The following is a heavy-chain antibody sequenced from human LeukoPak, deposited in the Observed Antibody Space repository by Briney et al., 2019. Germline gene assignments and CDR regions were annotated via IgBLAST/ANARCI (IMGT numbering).Heavy chain of an antibody. V-gene: IGHV4-34*01. CDR1: GESFSGYF. D-gene: IGHD1-14*01. CDR2: INHSGST. Sequence: SETLSLTCAVYGESFSGYFWTWIRQPPGKGLEWIGEINHSGSTNYNPSLKSRVTISVDTSKNQFSLKLSSVTAADTAVYYCAREGQPPYYYYYMDVWGKGTTVTISS. CDR3: AREGQPPYYYYYMDV. J-gene: IGHJ6*03.